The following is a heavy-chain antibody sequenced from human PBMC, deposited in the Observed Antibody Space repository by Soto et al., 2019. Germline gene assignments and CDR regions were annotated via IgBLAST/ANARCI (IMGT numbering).Heavy chain of an antibody. CDR2: IIPNFGTA. Sequence: QVQLVQSRAEVKKPGSSVKVSCQASGGTFNSYAISWVREAPGQGLEWMGGIIPNFGTANYAQKFQGRVRITTDEATKTAYIELRSLRCEDTAVYYWASFRYDEEGDYWGQGTLVTVSS. J-gene: IGHJ4*02. CDR1: GGTFNSYA. D-gene: IGHD3-3*01. V-gene: IGHV1-69*01. CDR3: ASFRYDEEGDY.